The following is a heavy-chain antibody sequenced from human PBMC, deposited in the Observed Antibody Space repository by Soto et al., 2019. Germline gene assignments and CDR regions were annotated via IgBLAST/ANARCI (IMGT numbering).Heavy chain of an antibody. D-gene: IGHD2-15*01. CDR1: GYLFTAYS. J-gene: IGHJ1*01. CDR2: VNPSGGST. CDR3: AREENCSGGTCYSEYFHR. Sequence: SVKVSCEASGYLFTAYSMHWVRLAPVQGLEWMGVVNPSGGSTKYAQNFQGRVTMTRDTSTTTIYMELSSLRSDDTAIYYCAREENCSGGTCYSEYFHRWGQGTLVTVSS. V-gene: IGHV1-46*01.